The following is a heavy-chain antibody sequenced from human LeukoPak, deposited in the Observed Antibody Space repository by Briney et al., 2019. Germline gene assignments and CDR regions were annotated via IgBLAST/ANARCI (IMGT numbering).Heavy chain of an antibody. Sequence: SETLSLTCAVSGGSISSGGYSWSWIRQPPGKGLEWIGYIYQSGSTYYSPSLKSRVTISVDRSKNQFSLKLSSVTAADTAVYYCGRGGIAAAASGIDYWGQGTLVTVSS. J-gene: IGHJ4*02. CDR1: GGSISSGGYS. CDR2: IYQSGST. CDR3: GRGGIAAAASGIDY. D-gene: IGHD6-13*01. V-gene: IGHV4-30-2*01.